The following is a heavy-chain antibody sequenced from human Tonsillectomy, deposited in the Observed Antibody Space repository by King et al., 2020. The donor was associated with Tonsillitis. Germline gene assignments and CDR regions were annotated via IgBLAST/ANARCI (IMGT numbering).Heavy chain of an antibody. CDR1: GYTFTSYD. Sequence: QLVQSGAEVKKPGASVKVSCKASGYTFTSYDINWVRQATGQGLEWMGWMNPNSGNTGYAQKFQGRVTMTRNTSISTAYMELSSLRSEDTALYYCARYTVTRYYYYYYGMDVWGQGTTVTVSS. J-gene: IGHJ6*02. V-gene: IGHV1-8*01. D-gene: IGHD4-17*01. CDR3: ARYTVTRYYYYYYGMDV. CDR2: MNPNSGNT.